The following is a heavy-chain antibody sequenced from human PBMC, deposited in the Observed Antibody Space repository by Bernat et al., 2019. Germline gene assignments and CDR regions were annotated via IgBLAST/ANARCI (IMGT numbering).Heavy chain of an antibody. CDR3: ARDHSAGMFYMDV. J-gene: IGHJ6*03. V-gene: IGHV3-33*01. CDR1: GFTFSSYG. Sequence: QMQLVESGGGVVQPGRSLRPSCAASGFTFSSYGMHWVRQAPGKGLEWVAVTWYDGSQKYYGDSVRGRCTISKDNSRNMLYLQMSDLRAEDTAVYYCARDHSAGMFYMDVWGKGTTVTVPS. D-gene: IGHD1-1*01. CDR2: TWYDGSQK.